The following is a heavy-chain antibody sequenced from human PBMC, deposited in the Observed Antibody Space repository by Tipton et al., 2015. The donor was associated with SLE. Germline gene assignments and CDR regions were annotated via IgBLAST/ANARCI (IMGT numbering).Heavy chain of an antibody. V-gene: IGHV4-39*07. CDR2: IYYSGST. J-gene: IGHJ3*02. CDR1: GGSISSSSYY. CDR3: ARPGSYDAFDI. D-gene: IGHD1-26*01. Sequence: TLSLTCTVSGGSISSSSYYWGWIRQPPEKGLEWIGNIYYSGSTYYNPSLKSRVTISVDTSKNQFSLKLSSVTAADTAVYYCARPGSYDAFDIWGQGTMVTVSS.